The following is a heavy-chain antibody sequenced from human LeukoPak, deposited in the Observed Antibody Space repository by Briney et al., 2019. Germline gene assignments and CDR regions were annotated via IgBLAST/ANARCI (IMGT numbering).Heavy chain of an antibody. CDR1: GFTFSSYS. Sequence: GGSLRLSCAASGFTFSSYSMNWVRQAPGKGLEWVSYISSSSSTIYYADSVKGRFTISRDNAKNSLYLQMNSLRAEDTAVYYCARGGLWIQLWFFDYWGQGTLVTVSS. CDR2: ISSSSSTI. D-gene: IGHD5-18*01. V-gene: IGHV3-48*04. CDR3: ARGGLWIQLWFFDY. J-gene: IGHJ4*02.